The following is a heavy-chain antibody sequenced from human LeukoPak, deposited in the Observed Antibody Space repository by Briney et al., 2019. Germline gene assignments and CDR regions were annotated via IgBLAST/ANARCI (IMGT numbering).Heavy chain of an antibody. CDR1: GGSISNYY. J-gene: IGHJ4*02. Sequence: SETLSLSCSVSGGSISNYYMSWIRQPPGKGLEWIGYIYFSGRTNYSPSLQSRVTISVDTSKNQFSLKLNSMTTADTAVYYCARHEGGGDHFDYWGQVTLVTVSS. D-gene: IGHD2-21*02. CDR2: IYFSGRT. CDR3: ARHEGGGDHFDY. V-gene: IGHV4-59*08.